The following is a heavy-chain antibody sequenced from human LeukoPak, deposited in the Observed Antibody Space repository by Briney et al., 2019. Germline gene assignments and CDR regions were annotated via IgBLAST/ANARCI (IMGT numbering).Heavy chain of an antibody. CDR2: ISYDGSNK. J-gene: IGHJ4*02. CDR1: GFTFSSYG. CDR3: AKDLGVAGDY. V-gene: IGHV3-30*18. D-gene: IGHD6-19*01. Sequence: GGSLRLSCAASGFTFSSYGMHWVRQAPGKGLEWVAVISYDGSNKYYADSVKGRFTISRDNSKNTLYLQMNSLRAEDTAVYYCAKDLGVAGDYWGQGTLVTVSS.